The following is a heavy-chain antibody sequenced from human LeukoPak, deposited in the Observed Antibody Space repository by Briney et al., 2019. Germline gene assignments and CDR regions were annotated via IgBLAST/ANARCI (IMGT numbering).Heavy chain of an antibody. CDR1: GFTFSSYG. D-gene: IGHD6-19*01. Sequence: GGSLRLSCAASGFTFSSYGMHWVRQAPGKGLEWVAVIWYDGSNKYYADSVKGRFTISRDNAKNSLYLQMKSLRGEDTALYYCVKGGSSGWNYYFDYWGQGTLVTVSS. CDR2: IWYDGSNK. V-gene: IGHV3-33*03. J-gene: IGHJ4*02. CDR3: VKGGSSGWNYYFDY.